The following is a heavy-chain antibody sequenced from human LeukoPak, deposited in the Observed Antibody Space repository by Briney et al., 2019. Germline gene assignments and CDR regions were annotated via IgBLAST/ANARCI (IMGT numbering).Heavy chain of an antibody. Sequence: PGGSLRLSCAASGFTFSSYWMSWVRQAPGKGLEWVANIKQDGSEKYYVASVKGRFTISRDNAKNSLYLQMNGLGAEDTAVYYCAKDRGTYWDVLRSCSFDYWGQGTLVTVSS. D-gene: IGHD3-3*01. V-gene: IGHV3-7*01. CDR2: IKQDGSEK. CDR3: AKDRGTYWDVLRSCSFDY. J-gene: IGHJ4*02. CDR1: GFTFSSYW.